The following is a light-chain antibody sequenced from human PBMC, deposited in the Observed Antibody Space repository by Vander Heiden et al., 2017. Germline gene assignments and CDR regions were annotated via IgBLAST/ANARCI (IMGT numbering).Light chain of an antibody. J-gene: IGKJ5*01. CDR1: QSISSY. CDR2: AAS. Sequence: IQMPQSPSSLSASVGDRVTITCRASQSISSYLNWYQQKPGKAPKLLIYAASSLQSGVPSRFSGSGSGTDFTLTISSLQPEDFATYYCQQSDSTPITFGQGTRLEIK. V-gene: IGKV1-39*01. CDR3: QQSDSTPIT.